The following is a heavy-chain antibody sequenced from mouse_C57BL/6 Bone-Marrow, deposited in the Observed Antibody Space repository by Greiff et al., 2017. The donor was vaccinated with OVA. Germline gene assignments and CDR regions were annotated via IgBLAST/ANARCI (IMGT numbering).Heavy chain of an antibody. CDR3: TTYYGSFDYFDY. D-gene: IGHD1-1*01. CDR1: GFNIKDDY. J-gene: IGHJ2*01. Sequence: VQLQQSGAELVRPGASVKLSCTASGFNIKDDYMHWVQQRPEQGLEWIGWIDPENGDTEYASKFQGKATITADTSSNTAYLQLSSLTSEDTAVYYCTTYYGSFDYFDYWGQGTTLTVSS. CDR2: IDPENGDT. V-gene: IGHV14-4*01.